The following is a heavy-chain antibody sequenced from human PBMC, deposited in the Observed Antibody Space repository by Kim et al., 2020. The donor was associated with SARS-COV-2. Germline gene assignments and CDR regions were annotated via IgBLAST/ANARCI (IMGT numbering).Heavy chain of an antibody. CDR2: IYYSGST. Sequence: SETLSLTCTVSGGSISSYYWSWIRQPPGKGLEWIGYIYYSGSTNYNPSLKSRVTISVDTSKNQFSLKLSSVTAADTAVYYCAREGDGYSNWYFDPWGRGT. D-gene: IGHD5-18*01. V-gene: IGHV4-59*01. CDR1: GGSISSYY. CDR3: AREGDGYSNWYFDP. J-gene: IGHJ2*01.